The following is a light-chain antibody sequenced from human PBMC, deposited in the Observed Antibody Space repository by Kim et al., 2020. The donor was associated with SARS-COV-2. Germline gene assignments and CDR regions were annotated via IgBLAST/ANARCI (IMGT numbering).Light chain of an antibody. CDR2: GAS. V-gene: IGKV1-39*01. CDR3: QQTYSSPWT. Sequence: DIQMTQSPSSLSAFVGNRVTITCRASQSISTYLNWYQHKPGKAPKLLMYGASSLQSGVPSRFSGSGSGTDFTLTIRSLQLEDFATYYCQQTYSSPWTFGQGTKVDIK. J-gene: IGKJ1*01. CDR1: QSISTY.